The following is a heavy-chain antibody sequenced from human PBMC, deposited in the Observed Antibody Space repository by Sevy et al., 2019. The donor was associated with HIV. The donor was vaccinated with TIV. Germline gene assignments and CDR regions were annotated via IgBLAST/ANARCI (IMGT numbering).Heavy chain of an antibody. J-gene: IGHJ4*02. Sequence: ASVKVPCSTSGYTFSVHYIYWVRQAAGQGLEWMGWINPNTGDTNFSPKFQGRVTMTRDSSINTAYMELSRLTSADTAVYFCARLRYSDPSGQYYGGGADYFDYWGQGTLVTVSS. CDR1: GYTFSVHY. D-gene: IGHD3-22*01. CDR3: ARLRYSDPSGQYYGGGADYFDY. CDR2: INPNTGDT. V-gene: IGHV1-2*02.